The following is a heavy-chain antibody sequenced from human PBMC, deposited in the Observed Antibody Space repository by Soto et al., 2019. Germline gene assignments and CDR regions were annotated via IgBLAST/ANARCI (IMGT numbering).Heavy chain of an antibody. CDR1: GFTFSSYA. V-gene: IGHV3-23*01. CDR3: AKEGSSSLYYFDY. CDR2: ISGSGGST. Sequence: PGGSLRLSCAASGFTFSSYAMSWVRQAPGKGLEWVSTISGSGGSTYYADSVKGRFTIPRDNSKNTLYLQMNSLRGEDTAVYYCAKEGSSSLYYFDYWGQGTLVTVSS. J-gene: IGHJ4*02. D-gene: IGHD6-6*01.